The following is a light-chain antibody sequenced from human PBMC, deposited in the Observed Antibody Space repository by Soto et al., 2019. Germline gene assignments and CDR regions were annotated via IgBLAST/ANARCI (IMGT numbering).Light chain of an antibody. CDR1: QSVSSSY. Sequence: EIVLTQSPAPLSLSPGGRATLSCRALQSVSSSYLAWYQQKPGLAPRLLIYDASSRATGIPDRFSGSGSGTDFTLTISSLEPEDFAVYYCHQRSNWPPDTFGQGTRLEI. CDR2: DAS. V-gene: IGKV3D-20*02. CDR3: HQRSNWPPDT. J-gene: IGKJ5*01.